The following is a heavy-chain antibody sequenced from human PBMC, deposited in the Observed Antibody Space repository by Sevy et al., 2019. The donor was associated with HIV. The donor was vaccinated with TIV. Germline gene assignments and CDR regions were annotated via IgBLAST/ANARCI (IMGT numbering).Heavy chain of an antibody. CDR1: GFTFSSYA. Sequence: GGSLRLSCAASGFTFSSYAMSWVRRAPGKGLQWISAISGSGGSTYYADSAKGRFTNSRDNSKNTLYLQKNSLRVEDTAVYYCAKSFDSSGYYLFDYWGEGTLVTVSS. CDR3: AKSFDSSGYYLFDY. V-gene: IGHV3-23*01. J-gene: IGHJ4*02. D-gene: IGHD3-22*01. CDR2: ISGSGGST.